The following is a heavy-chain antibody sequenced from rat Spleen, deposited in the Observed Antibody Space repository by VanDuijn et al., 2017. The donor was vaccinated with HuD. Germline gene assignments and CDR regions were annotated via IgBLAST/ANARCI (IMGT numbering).Heavy chain of an antibody. Sequence: EVHLVESGGGLVQPGRSLKLSCAASGFTFSNYGMAWVRQAPTKGLEWVATISSGGGATYYSDSVKGRFTISRDNANSILYLQMDSLRSEDTATYYCARDSTYASLDYWGQGVTVTVSS. CDR3: ARDSTYASLDY. CDR1: GFTFSNYG. CDR2: ISSGGGAT. V-gene: IGHV5S13*01. J-gene: IGHJ2*01. D-gene: IGHD1-2*01.